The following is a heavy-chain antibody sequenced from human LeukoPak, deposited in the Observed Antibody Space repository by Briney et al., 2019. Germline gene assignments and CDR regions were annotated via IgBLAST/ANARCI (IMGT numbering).Heavy chain of an antibody. J-gene: IGHJ4*02. Sequence: GGSLRLSCAASGFTLSSYSMNWVRQAPGKGLEWVSYISSSSSTIYYADSVKGRFTISRDNAKNSLYLQMNSLRAEDTAVYYCARHYRYGGSDYWGQGTLVTVSS. CDR3: ARHYRYGGSDY. CDR1: GFTLSSYS. D-gene: IGHD4-23*01. V-gene: IGHV3-48*01. CDR2: ISSSSSTI.